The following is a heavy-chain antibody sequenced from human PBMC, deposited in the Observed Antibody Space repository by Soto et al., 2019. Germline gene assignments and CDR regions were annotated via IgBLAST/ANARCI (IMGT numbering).Heavy chain of an antibody. CDR2: INPNSGGT. D-gene: IGHD6-6*01. J-gene: IGHJ3*02. CDR3: ARDRSSSEI. CDR1: GYTFTGYY. V-gene: IGHV1-2*02. Sequence: GASVKFSCKASGYTFTGYYIHWVRQAPGQGLEWMGWINPNSGGTNYAQKFHDRVTMTTXTXXTXXXMXLXXLTSDDTAVYYCARDRSSSEIWGQGTMVTVSS.